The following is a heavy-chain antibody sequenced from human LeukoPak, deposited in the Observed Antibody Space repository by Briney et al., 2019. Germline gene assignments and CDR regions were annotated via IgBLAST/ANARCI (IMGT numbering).Heavy chain of an antibody. Sequence: GGSLRLSCAASGFTFSSYGMHWVHQAPGKGLEWVAFIRYDGSNKYYADSVKGRFTISRDNSKNTLYLQMNSLRAEDTAVYYCAKNKYSSSSGIDYWGQGTLVTVSS. CDR3: AKNKYSSSSGIDY. CDR1: GFTFSSYG. D-gene: IGHD6-6*01. CDR2: IRYDGSNK. J-gene: IGHJ4*02. V-gene: IGHV3-30*02.